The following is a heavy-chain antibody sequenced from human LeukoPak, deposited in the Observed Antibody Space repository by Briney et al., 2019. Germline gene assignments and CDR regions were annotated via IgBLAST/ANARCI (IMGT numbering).Heavy chain of an antibody. V-gene: IGHV4-38-2*02. CDR2: IYHSGST. Sequence: SETLSLTCTVSGYSISSGYYWGWIRQPPGKGPEWIGSIYHSGSTYYNPSLKSRVTISVDTSKNQFSLKLSSVTAADTAVYYCARTVVVVAATPRVSFDPWGQGTLVTVPS. D-gene: IGHD2-15*01. CDR1: GYSISSGYY. CDR3: ARTVVVVAATPRVSFDP. J-gene: IGHJ5*02.